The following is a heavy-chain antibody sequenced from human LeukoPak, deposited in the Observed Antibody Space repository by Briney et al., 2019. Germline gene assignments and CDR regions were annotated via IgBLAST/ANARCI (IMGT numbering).Heavy chain of an antibody. CDR3: TRPISSGYYPFDS. V-gene: IGHV4-39*01. Sequence: SETLSLTRTVSGGSISSSSYYWGWIRQPPGKGLEWIGSIYYSGSTYYNPSLKSRVTISADTSKNQFSLKLSSVTAADTAVYYCTRPISSGYYPFDSWGQGTLVTVSS. CDR1: GGSISSSSYY. J-gene: IGHJ4*02. D-gene: IGHD3-22*01. CDR2: IYYSGST.